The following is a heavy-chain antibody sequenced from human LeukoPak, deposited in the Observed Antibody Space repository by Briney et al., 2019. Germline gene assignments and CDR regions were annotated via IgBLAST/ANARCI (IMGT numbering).Heavy chain of an antibody. J-gene: IGHJ5*02. D-gene: IGHD3-16*02. V-gene: IGHV4-39*07. CDR2: IYYSGST. CDR1: GGSISSSSYY. CDR3: AREWLSGSVWFDP. Sequence: PSETLSLTCTVSGGSISSSSYYWGWIRQPPGKGLEWIGSIYYSGSTYYNPSLKSRVTISVDTSKNQFSLKLSSVTAADTAVYYCAREWLSGSVWFDPWGQGTLVTVSS.